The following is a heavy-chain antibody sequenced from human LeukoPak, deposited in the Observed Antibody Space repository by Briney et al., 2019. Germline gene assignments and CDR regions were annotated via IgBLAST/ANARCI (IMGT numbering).Heavy chain of an antibody. J-gene: IGHJ4*02. CDR3: AKVTAVGVACPWDY. CDR2: ISGSGGST. D-gene: IGHD6-19*01. CDR1: GFTFSSYA. Sequence: GGSLRLSCAASGFTFSSYAMSWVRQAPGKGLEWVSAISGSGGSTYYADSVKGRFTISRDNSKNTLYLQMNSLRAEDTAVYYCAKVTAVGVACPWDYWGQGTLVTVSS. V-gene: IGHV3-23*01.